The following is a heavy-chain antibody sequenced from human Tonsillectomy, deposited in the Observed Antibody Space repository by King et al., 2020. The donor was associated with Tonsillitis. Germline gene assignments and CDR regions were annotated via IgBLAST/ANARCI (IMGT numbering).Heavy chain of an antibody. CDR1: GFTFSSYS. Sequence: VQLVESGGGLVKPGGSLRLSCAASGFTFSSYSMNWVRQAPGKGLEWVSSISSSSSYIYYADSVKGRFTISRDNAKNSLYLQMNSLRAEDTAVYYCARGEGYSSSGGGGGMDVWGQGTTVTVSS. CDR3: ARGEGYSSSGGGGGMDV. CDR2: ISSSSSYI. D-gene: IGHD6-13*01. V-gene: IGHV3-21*01. J-gene: IGHJ6*02.